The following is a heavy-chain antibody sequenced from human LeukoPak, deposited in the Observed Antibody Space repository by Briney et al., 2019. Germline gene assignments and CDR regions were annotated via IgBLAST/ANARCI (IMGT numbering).Heavy chain of an antibody. V-gene: IGHV3-20*04. CDR2: INWNGGST. CDR1: GFTFDDYG. CDR3: VRDRPSGFYFDS. Sequence: GGSLRLSCVTSGFTFDDYGMSWVRQAPGKGLEWVSGINWNGGSTGYADSLQGRFTISRDNAKNSLYLQIYNLRAEDTAFYFCVRDRPSGFYFDSWGQGTLVIVSS. J-gene: IGHJ4*02. D-gene: IGHD3-10*01.